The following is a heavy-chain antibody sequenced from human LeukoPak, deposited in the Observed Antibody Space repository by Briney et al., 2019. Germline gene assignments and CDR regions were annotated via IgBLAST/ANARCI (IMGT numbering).Heavy chain of an antibody. CDR3: ARESSDGYFDD. V-gene: IGHV4-59*01. Sequence: PSETLSLICTISGGSISNYYWSWIRQPPGKGLEWIGYLYYTGSTNYNPSLKTRVTISEDTSKNQFSLNLSSVTAADTAVYYCARESSDGYFDDWGQGTLVTVSS. D-gene: IGHD5-24*01. CDR2: LYYTGST. CDR1: GGSISNYY. J-gene: IGHJ4*02.